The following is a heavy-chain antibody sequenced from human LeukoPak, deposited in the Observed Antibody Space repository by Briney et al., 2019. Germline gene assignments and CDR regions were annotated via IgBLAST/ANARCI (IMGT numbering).Heavy chain of an antibody. CDR3: AKIPRMTAEYYYFDY. V-gene: IGHV3-23*01. Sequence: GGSLRLSCAGSGFTFSSYAMSWVRQAPGKGLEWVSLISGSGGSTYYADSVKGRFTISRDNFKNTLYLLMNTLRAEDTAVYYCAKIPRMTAEYYYFDYWGQGTLVTVSS. CDR1: GFTFSSYA. J-gene: IGHJ4*02. CDR2: ISGSGGST. D-gene: IGHD2/OR15-2a*01.